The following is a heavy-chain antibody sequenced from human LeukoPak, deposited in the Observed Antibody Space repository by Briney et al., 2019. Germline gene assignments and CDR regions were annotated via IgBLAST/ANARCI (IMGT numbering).Heavy chain of an antibody. CDR3: TRDRSRAEDD. CDR1: GFTFSGHW. CDR2: INQGGSDK. J-gene: IGHJ4*02. Sequence: GGSLRLSCAASGFTFSGHWMSWVRQAPGKGLEWVANINQGGSDKYYVASVKGRFTISRDNANNLLYLQMNSLRGEDTAVYYCTRDRSRAEDDWGQGTLVTVSS. D-gene: IGHD1-14*01. V-gene: IGHV3-7*01.